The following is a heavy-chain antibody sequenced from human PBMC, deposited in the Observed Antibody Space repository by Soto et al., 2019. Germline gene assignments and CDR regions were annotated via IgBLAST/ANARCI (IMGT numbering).Heavy chain of an antibody. D-gene: IGHD6-6*01. V-gene: IGHV4-39*01. Sequence: SETLSLTCIVSGGSISSSSYNWGWIRQPPGKGLEWIGSIYYSGSPYYNPSLKSRVTISVDTSKNQFSLKLSSVTAADTAVFYCARHRARNWFDPWGQGTLVTVSS. CDR2: IYYSGSP. CDR1: GGSISSSSYN. J-gene: IGHJ5*02. CDR3: ARHRARNWFDP.